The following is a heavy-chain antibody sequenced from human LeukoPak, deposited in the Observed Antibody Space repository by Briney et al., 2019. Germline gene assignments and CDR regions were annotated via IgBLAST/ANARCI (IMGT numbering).Heavy chain of an antibody. CDR1: GFTFSSYS. CDR2: ISSSSSYI. D-gene: IGHD5-24*01. J-gene: IGHJ4*02. V-gene: IGHV3-21*01. CDR3: ARAEMATLYFDY. Sequence: GGSLRLSCAASGFTFSSYSMNWVRQAPGKGLEWVSSISSSSSYIYYADSVKGRFTISRDNAKNSLYLQMNSQRAEDTAVYYCARAEMATLYFDYWGQGTLVTVSS.